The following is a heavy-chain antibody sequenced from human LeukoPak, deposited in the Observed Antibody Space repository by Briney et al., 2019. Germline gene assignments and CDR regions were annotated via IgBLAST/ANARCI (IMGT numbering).Heavy chain of an antibody. CDR3: ARGQYFDWLEFDY. CDR1: GFTFSSYA. J-gene: IGHJ4*02. CDR2: ISYDGSNK. V-gene: IGHV3-30-3*01. D-gene: IGHD3-9*01. Sequence: PGRSLRLSCAASGFTFSSYAMHWVRRAPGKGLEWVAVISYDGSNKYYADSVKGRFTISRDNSKNTLYLQMNSLRAEDTAVYYCARGQYFDWLEFDYWGQGTLVTVSS.